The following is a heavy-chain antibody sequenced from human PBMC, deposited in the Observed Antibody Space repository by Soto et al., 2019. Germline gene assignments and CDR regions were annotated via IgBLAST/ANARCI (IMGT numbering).Heavy chain of an antibody. CDR1: GFTXNNYG. D-gene: IGHD5-12*01. V-gene: IGHV3-74*01. CDR2: ITNDGSKT. CDR3: ATVATNSYNWLDP. Sequence: PXGSLRLSCAASGFTXNNYGMHWVRQAPGKGLVWVSAITNDGSKTTYAASVKGRFTISRDNAKNTVYLQMDSLRAEDTAVYYCATVATNSYNWLDPWGQGTLVTVSS. J-gene: IGHJ5*02.